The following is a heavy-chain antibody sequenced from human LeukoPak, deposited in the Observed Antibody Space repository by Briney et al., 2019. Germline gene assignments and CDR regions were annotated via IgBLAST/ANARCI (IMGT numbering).Heavy chain of an antibody. D-gene: IGHD3-9*01. J-gene: IGHJ2*01. V-gene: IGHV1-2*02. CDR3: AREPHFDLLTGYALGYLDL. CDR1: GYTFTGYY. CDR2: INPNSGGT. Sequence: ASVKVSCKASGYTFTGYYMHWVRQAPGQGLEWMGWINPNSGGTNYAQKFQGRVTMTTDTSTITAYMELRSLRSDDTAVYYCAREPHFDLLTGYALGYLDLWGRGTLLTVPS.